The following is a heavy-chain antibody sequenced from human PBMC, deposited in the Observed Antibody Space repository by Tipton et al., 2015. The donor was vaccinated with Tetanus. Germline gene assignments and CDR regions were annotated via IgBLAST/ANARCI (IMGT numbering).Heavy chain of an antibody. D-gene: IGHD6-19*01. V-gene: IGHV3-23*01. CDR2: ISGSGGST. CDR3: AKGMGSGWYYFDY. J-gene: IGHJ4*02. CDR1: GFTFSSYA. Sequence: SLRLSCAASGFTFSSYAMSWVRQAPGKGLEWVSAISGSGGSTYYADSVKGRFTISRDNSKNTLYLQMNSLRAEDTAVYYCAKGMGSGWYYFDYWGQGTLVTVSS.